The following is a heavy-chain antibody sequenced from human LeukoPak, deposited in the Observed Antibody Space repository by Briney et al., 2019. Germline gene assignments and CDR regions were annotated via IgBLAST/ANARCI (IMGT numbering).Heavy chain of an antibody. CDR3: ARDGGYCSGGSCYFVLRPRVDGWFDP. Sequence: GASVKVSCKASGYTFTGYYMHWVRQAPGQGLEWMGWINPNSGGTNYAQKFQGRVTMTRDTSTSTVYMELSSLRSEDTAVYYCARDGGYCSGGSCYFVLRPRVDGWFDPWGQGTLVTVSS. J-gene: IGHJ5*02. D-gene: IGHD2-15*01. CDR2: INPNSGGT. CDR1: GYTFTGYY. V-gene: IGHV1-2*02.